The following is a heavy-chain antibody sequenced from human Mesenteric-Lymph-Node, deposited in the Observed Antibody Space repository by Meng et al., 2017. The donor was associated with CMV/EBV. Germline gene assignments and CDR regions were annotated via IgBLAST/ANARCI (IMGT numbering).Heavy chain of an antibody. D-gene: IGHD3-3*01. J-gene: IGHJ6*02. Sequence: GESLKISCAASGFTFSSYAMVWVRQAPGKGVEWVSAVSGSGYSTSYADSVKGRFTISRDNSENTLYLQMNSLRVEDTAIYYCAKDGGGLFGMADYGLDVWGQGTTVTVSS. CDR3: AKDGGGLFGMADYGLDV. CDR2: VSGSGYST. V-gene: IGHV3-23*01. CDR1: GFTFSSYA.